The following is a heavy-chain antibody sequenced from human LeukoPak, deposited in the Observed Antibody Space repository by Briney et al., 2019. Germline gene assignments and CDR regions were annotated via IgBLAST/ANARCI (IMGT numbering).Heavy chain of an antibody. CDR3: AKPLGAFCGGTSCYLFDQ. D-gene: IGHD2-2*01. Sequence: PSETLSLTCTVSGGSFSSSSYYWGWVRQAPGTGREWVSSISGSGDSTYYAVSVKGRFTISRDNSRNTLYLQMNSLRAEDTAVYYCAKPLGAFCGGTSCYLFDQWGQGTLVTVSS. V-gene: IGHV3-23*01. J-gene: IGHJ4*02. CDR2: ISGSGDST. CDR1: GGSFSSSSYY.